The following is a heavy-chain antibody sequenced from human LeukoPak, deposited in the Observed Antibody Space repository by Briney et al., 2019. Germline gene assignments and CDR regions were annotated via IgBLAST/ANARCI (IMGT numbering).Heavy chain of an antibody. D-gene: IGHD5-18*01. CDR1: GGTSSSYA. CDR2: IIPIFGTA. V-gene: IGHV1-69*05. J-gene: IGHJ6*03. CDR3: ARDPGGYSYGTRYYYYMDV. Sequence: SVKVSCKASGGTSSSYAISWVRQAPGQGLEWMGGIIPIFGTANYAQKFQGRVTITTDESTSTAYMELSSLRSEDTAVYYCARDPGGYSYGTRYYYYMDVWGKGTTVTVSS.